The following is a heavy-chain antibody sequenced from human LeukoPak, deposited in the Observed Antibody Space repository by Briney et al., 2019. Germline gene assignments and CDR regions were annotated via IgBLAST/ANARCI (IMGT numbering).Heavy chain of an antibody. Sequence: SQTLSLTCAISGDSVSSNSAAWNWIRQSPSRGLEWLGRTYYRSKWYNDYAVSVKSRITINPDTSKNQFSLQLNSVTPEDTAVYYCARGSFSGWYGDYYYYMGVWGKGTTVTVSS. CDR1: GDSVSSNSAA. D-gene: IGHD6-19*01. CDR2: TYYRSKWYN. J-gene: IGHJ6*03. CDR3: ARGSFSGWYGDYYYYMGV. V-gene: IGHV6-1*01.